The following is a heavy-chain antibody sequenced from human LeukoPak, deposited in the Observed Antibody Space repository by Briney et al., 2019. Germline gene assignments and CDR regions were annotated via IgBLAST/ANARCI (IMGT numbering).Heavy chain of an antibody. CDR2: ISWNSGSI. Sequence: GRSLRLSCAASGFTFDDYAMHWVRQAPGKGLEWVSGISWNSGSIGYADSVKGRFTISRDNAKNSLYLQMNSLRAEDTAVYYCATPAASYYYMDIWGKGTTVTVSS. V-gene: IGHV3-9*01. CDR3: ATPAASYYYMDI. CDR1: GFTFDDYA. J-gene: IGHJ6*03. D-gene: IGHD2-2*01.